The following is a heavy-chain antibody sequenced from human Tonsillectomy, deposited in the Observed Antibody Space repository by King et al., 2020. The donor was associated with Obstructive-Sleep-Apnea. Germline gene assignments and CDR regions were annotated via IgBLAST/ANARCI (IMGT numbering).Heavy chain of an antibody. CDR1: GFTFSSYW. CDR2: INSDGSST. D-gene: IGHD6-19*01. J-gene: IGHJ6*02. V-gene: IGHV3-74*01. CDR3: ARVYSSGWAYYYGMDV. Sequence: VQLVESGGGLVQPGGSLRLSCAASGFTFSSYWMHWVRKAPGKGLVWVSRINSDGSSTSYADSVKGRFTISRDNAKNTLYLQMNSLRAEDTAVYYCARVYSSGWAYYYGMDVWGQGTTVTVSS.